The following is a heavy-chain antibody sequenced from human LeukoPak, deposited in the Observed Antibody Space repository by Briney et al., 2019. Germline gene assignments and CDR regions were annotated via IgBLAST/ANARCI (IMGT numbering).Heavy chain of an antibody. D-gene: IGHD1-26*01. V-gene: IGHV3-7*01. CDR1: GFTFSNSW. J-gene: IGHJ4*02. CDR3: ARDTDGSLDY. Sequence: GGSLRLSCAASGFTFSNSWMAWVRQAPGKWLEWVANIKQDGSTKHYADSLKDWFTISRDNPKNLLYVQMNSLRADDTAVYYCARDTDGSLDYWGQGILVTVAS. CDR2: IKQDGSTK.